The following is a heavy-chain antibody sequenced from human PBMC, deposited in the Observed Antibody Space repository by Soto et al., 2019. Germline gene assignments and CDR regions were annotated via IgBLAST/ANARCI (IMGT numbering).Heavy chain of an antibody. Sequence: QVQLVQSGAEVQKPGSSVKVSCKASGGTFSSYAISWVRQAPGQGLEWMGGIIPIFGTANYAQKFQGRVTITADESTSTAYMELSSLRSEDTAVYYCARDRSYYDSSGVYFDLWGRGTLVTVSS. CDR3: ARDRSYYDSSGVYFDL. CDR2: IIPIFGTA. CDR1: GGTFSSYA. J-gene: IGHJ2*01. D-gene: IGHD3-22*01. V-gene: IGHV1-69*01.